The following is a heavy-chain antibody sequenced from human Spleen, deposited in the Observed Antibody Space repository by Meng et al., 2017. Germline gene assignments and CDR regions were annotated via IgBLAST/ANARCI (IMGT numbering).Heavy chain of an antibody. D-gene: IGHD3-16*01. Sequence: ASVKVSCKASGYTFPDYWLHWVRRAPGQGLEWMGRINPKSGDTHYAQRFQGRVTMTGDTSISTAYMELSGLRSDDTAVYYCARVGITFGGVDYWGQGTLVTVSS. J-gene: IGHJ4*02. CDR2: INPKSGDT. CDR1: GYTFPDYW. V-gene: IGHV1-2*06. CDR3: ARVGITFGGVDY.